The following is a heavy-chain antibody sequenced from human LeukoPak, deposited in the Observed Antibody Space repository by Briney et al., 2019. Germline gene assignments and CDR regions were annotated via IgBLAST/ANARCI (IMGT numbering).Heavy chain of an antibody. CDR2: ISSSSSYI. J-gene: IGHJ3*02. Sequence: GGSLRLSCAASGFTFSSYSMNWVRQAPGKGLEWVSSISSSSSYIYYADSVKGRFTISRDNAKNSLYLQMNSLRAEDTAVYYCAKGLNYYDSSGYPPDAFDIWGQGTMVTVSS. V-gene: IGHV3-21*04. CDR1: GFTFSSYS. CDR3: AKGLNYYDSSGYPPDAFDI. D-gene: IGHD3-22*01.